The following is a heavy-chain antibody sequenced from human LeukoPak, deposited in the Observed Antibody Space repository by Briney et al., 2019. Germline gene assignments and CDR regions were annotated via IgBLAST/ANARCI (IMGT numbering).Heavy chain of an antibody. CDR1: GGSVSSGNYY. CDR2: IYYSGST. CDR3: ARHVGNSGSGSYLTYFDY. J-gene: IGHJ4*02. Sequence: SETLSLTCTVSGGSVSSGNYYWSWIRQPPGKGLEWIGYIYYSGSTNYSPSLKSRVTISVDTSKNQFSLKLSSVTAADTAVYYCARHVGNSGSGSYLTYFDYWGQGTLVTVSS. V-gene: IGHV4-61*01. D-gene: IGHD3-10*01.